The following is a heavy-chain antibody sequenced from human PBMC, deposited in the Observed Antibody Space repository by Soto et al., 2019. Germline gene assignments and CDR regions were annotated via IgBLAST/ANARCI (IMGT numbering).Heavy chain of an antibody. V-gene: IGHV4-34*01. J-gene: IGHJ2*01. CDR3: ARERHDILAGLSWVLYFDL. CDR1: GGSFSGYY. CDR2: INDRGSI. D-gene: IGHD3-9*01. Sequence: QVQLQQWGAGPLRPLETLSLTCGVSGGSFSGYYWAWIRQSPGKGLEWIGEINDRGSINYNPSLKSRVSTSVGMSKNHDSVNLWSVTAADTAVYSRARERHDILAGLSWVLYFDLWGRGTLVTVSS.